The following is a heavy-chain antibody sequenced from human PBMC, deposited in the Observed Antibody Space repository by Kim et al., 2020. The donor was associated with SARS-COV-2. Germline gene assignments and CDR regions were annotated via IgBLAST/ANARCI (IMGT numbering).Heavy chain of an antibody. D-gene: IGHD3-9*01. CDR2: INHSGST. CDR1: GGSFSGYY. V-gene: IGHV4-34*01. Sequence: SETLSLTCAVYGGSFSGYYWSWIRQPPGKGLGWIGEINHSGSTNYNPSLKSRVTISVDTSKNQFSLKLSSVTAADTAVYYCARWPPYYDILTEDIDYWGQGTLVTVSS. CDR3: ARWPPYYDILTEDIDY. J-gene: IGHJ4*02.